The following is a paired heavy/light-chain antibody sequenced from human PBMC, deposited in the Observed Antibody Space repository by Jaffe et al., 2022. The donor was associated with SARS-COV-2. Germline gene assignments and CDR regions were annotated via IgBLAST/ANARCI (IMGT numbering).Light chain of an antibody. V-gene: IGLV3-1*01. CDR3: QAWDGV. CDR1: KLGDKY. Sequence: SYELTQPPSVSVSPGQTASITCSGDKLGDKYACWYQQKPGQSPVLVIYQDSKRPSGIPERFSGSNSGNTATLTISGTQAMDEADYYCQAWDGVFGGGTKLTVL. J-gene: IGLJ2*01. CDR2: QDS.
Heavy chain of an antibody. V-gene: IGHV4-4*07. D-gene: IGHD3-10*01. CDR3: ARDGRYYGSGSWIVASTTYYYGMDV. CDR2: IYTSGST. J-gene: IGHJ6*02. Sequence: QVQLQESGPGLVKPSETLSLTCTVSGGSISSYYWSWIRQPAGKGLEWIGRIYTSGSTNYNPSLKSRVTMSVDTSKNQFSLKLSSVTAADTAVYYCARDGRYYGSGSWIVASTTYYYGMDVWGQGTTVTVSS. CDR1: GGSISSYY.